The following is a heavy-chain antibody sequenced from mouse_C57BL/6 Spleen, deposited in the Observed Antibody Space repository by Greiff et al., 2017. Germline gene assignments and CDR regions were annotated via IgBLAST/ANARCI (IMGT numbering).Heavy chain of an antibody. V-gene: IGHV14-4*01. Sequence: EVKLMESGAELVRPGASVKLSCTASGFNIKDDYMHWVKQRPEQGLEWIGWIDPENGDTEYASKFQGKATITADTSSNTAYLQLSSLTSEDTAVYYCTTERDGYNYFDYWGQGTTLTVSS. CDR2: IDPENGDT. CDR3: TTERDGYNYFDY. J-gene: IGHJ2*01. D-gene: IGHD2-3*01. CDR1: GFNIKDDY.